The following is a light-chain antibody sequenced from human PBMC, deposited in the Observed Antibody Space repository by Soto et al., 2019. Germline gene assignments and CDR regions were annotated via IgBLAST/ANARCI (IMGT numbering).Light chain of an antibody. CDR2: EVS. V-gene: IGLV2-14*01. J-gene: IGLJ1*01. CDR1: SSDVGGYNY. CDR3: SSYTSSSTLGYV. Sequence: QSVLTQPASVSGSPGQSITISCTGTSSDVGGYNYVSWYQQHQGKAPKLMIYEVSNRPSGVSNRFSGSKSGNTASLTISGLQAEDEADYYCSSYTSSSTLGYVFGTGTKVTVL.